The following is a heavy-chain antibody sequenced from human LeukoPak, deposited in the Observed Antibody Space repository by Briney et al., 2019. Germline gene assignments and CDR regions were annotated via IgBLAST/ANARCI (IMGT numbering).Heavy chain of an antibody. V-gene: IGHV5-51*01. CDR3: ARLDRGQQLPGEGLDY. CDR1: GYSFTSYW. J-gene: IGHJ4*02. D-gene: IGHD2-21*01. Sequence: GESLKISCKGSGYSFTSYWIGWVRQMPGKGLEWMGIIYPGDSDTKYSPSFQGQVTISADKSISTAYLQWSSLKASDTAIYYCARLDRGQQLPGEGLDYWGQGTLVTVSS. CDR2: IYPGDSDT.